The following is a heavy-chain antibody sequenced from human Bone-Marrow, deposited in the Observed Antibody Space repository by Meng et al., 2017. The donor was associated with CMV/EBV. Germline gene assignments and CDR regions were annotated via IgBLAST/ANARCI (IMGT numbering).Heavy chain of an antibody. CDR3: AKRDTTKYFDS. J-gene: IGHJ4*02. CDR1: GFTFSSYA. CDR2: FGSSGNT. V-gene: IGHV3-23*01. D-gene: IGHD5-18*01. Sequence: GESLKISCAASGFTFSSYAMSWVRQAPGKGLEWVSTFGSSGNTYYADSVKGRFTISRDNSKNTLFLQRNSLRAEDTGVFYCAKRDTTKYFDSWGQGILVTVSS.